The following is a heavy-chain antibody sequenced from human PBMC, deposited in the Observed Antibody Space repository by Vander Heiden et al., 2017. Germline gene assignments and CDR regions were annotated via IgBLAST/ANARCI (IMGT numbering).Heavy chain of an antibody. D-gene: IGHD7-27*01. CDR3: ARGSTNSVYDVDY. CDR2: MNPNSGNT. CDR1: GYTFTSYD. J-gene: IGHJ4*02. Sequence: QVQLVQSGAEVQKPGASLKVSRKASGYTFTSYDINWVRQATGQGLEWMGWMNPNSGNTGYAQKFQGRGTMTRNTSISTAYMELSSLRSEDTAVYYCARGSTNSVYDVDYWGQGTLVTVSS. V-gene: IGHV1-8*01.